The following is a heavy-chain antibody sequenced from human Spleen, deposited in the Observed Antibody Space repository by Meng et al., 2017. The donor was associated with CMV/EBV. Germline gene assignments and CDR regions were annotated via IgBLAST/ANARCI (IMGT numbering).Heavy chain of an antibody. V-gene: IGHV5-51*01. Sequence: KVSCKGSGYSFATYCIAWVRQMPGKGLEWMGIICPDDSTTTYSPSFQGQVTISADRSITTAYLQWSGLKASDTAIYYCARHNNWEGVGASGFGLDYWGQGTLVTVSS. J-gene: IGHJ4*02. CDR1: GYSFATYC. D-gene: IGHD1-26*01. CDR3: ARHNNWEGVGASGFGLDY. CDR2: ICPDDSTT.